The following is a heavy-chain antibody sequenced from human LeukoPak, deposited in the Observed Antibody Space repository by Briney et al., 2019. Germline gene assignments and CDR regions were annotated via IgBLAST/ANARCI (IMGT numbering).Heavy chain of an antibody. CDR2: ISAYNGNT. CDR1: GYTFTSYG. D-gene: IGHD3-10*01. CDR3: ARITLSRAGYYYYYYYMDV. Sequence: ASVKVSCKASGYTFTSYGISWVRQAPGQGLEWMGWISAYNGNTNYAQKLQGRVTMATDTSTSTAYMELRSLRSDDTAVYYCARITLSRAGYYYYYYYMDVWGKGTTVTVSS. J-gene: IGHJ6*03. V-gene: IGHV1-18*01.